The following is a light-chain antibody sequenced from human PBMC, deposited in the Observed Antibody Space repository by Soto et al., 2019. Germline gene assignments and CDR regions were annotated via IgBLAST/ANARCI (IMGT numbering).Light chain of an antibody. CDR3: QQTSSASCT. V-gene: IGKV1-39*01. Sequence: DIQMTQSPYSLSAAVGDRVTIACRASQNINTYLNWYQQKPGKAPKLLIFDAASLQSGVPSRFSGGGSRTDFTLTITSLQPEDFATYYCQQTSSASCTFGHGTKVDIK. J-gene: IGKJ3*01. CDR1: QNINTY. CDR2: DAA.